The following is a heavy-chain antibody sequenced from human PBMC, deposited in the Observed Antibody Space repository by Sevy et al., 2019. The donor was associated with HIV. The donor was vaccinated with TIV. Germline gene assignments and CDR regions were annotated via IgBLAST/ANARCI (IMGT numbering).Heavy chain of an antibody. CDR1: GFTFTNYA. V-gene: IGHV3-23*01. Sequence: GGPLRLSCAASGFTFTNYAMNWVRQAPGKGLEWVSTIFRSGDVTYYTDSVKGRFTISRDNSKNTLYLQMHSLRAEETALYYCAGARYDSSGSFDAFDLWGHGTMVTVS. CDR3: AGARYDSSGSFDAFDL. J-gene: IGHJ3*01. D-gene: IGHD3-22*01. CDR2: IFRSGDVT.